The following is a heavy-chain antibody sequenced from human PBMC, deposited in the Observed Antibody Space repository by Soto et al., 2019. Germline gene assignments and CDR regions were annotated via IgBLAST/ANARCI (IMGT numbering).Heavy chain of an antibody. D-gene: IGHD7-27*01. Sequence: GGSLRLSCAASGFSFSISPMHWVRQAPGKGPEWVALISYDGTNKFYADSVKGRFTISRDNSKSTLYLQVDSLRPADAAVYYCARDPKTSGGQHWAFNYFDSWGQQTLVTVSS. V-gene: IGHV3-30-3*01. J-gene: IGHJ4*02. CDR3: ARDPKTSGGQHWAFNYFDS. CDR2: ISYDGTNK. CDR1: GFSFSISP.